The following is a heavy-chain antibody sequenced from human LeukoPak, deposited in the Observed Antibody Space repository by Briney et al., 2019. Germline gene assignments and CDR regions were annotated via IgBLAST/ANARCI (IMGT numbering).Heavy chain of an antibody. CDR2: ISYDGSNK. V-gene: IGHV3-30-3*01. J-gene: IGHJ6*02. Sequence: GRSLRLSCAASGFTFSSYAMHWVRQAPGKGLEWVAVISYDGSNKYYADSVKGRFTISRDNSKNTLYLQMNSLRAEDTAVYYCARDLLGLEYYYGSGKAGYYGMDAWGQGTTVTVSS. D-gene: IGHD3-10*01. CDR3: ARDLLGLEYYYGSGKAGYYGMDA. CDR1: GFTFSSYA.